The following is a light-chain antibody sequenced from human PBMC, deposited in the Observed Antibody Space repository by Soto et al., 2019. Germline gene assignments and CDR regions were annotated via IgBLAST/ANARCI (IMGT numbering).Light chain of an antibody. CDR1: QSVSSY. CDR3: QQRSNWPPVT. CDR2: DAS. Sequence: EIVLTQSPATLSLSPGERATLSCRASQSVSSYLAWYQQKPGQAPRLLIYDASNRATGIPARFSGSGSGTDFTLTIISLEPDDFAIYYCQQRSNWPPVTFGGGNKVEIK. V-gene: IGKV3-11*01. J-gene: IGKJ4*01.